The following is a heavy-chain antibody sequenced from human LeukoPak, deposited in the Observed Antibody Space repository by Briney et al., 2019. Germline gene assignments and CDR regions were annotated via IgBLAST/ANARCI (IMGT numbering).Heavy chain of an antibody. CDR2: INPNSGGT. Sequence: ASVKVSCKASGYTLTGYYMHWVRQAPGQGLEWMGWINPNSGGTNYAQKFQGWVTMTRDTSISTAYMELSRLGSDDTAVYYCATSTAAGTWLDYWGQGTLVTVSS. J-gene: IGHJ4*02. V-gene: IGHV1-2*04. CDR1: GYTLTGYY. CDR3: ATSTAAGTWLDY. D-gene: IGHD6-13*01.